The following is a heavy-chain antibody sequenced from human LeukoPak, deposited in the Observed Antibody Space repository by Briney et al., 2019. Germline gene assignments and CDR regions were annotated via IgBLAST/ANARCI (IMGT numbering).Heavy chain of an antibody. CDR1: AYTFTGYY. D-gene: IGHD6-13*01. CDR2: INPNSGGT. J-gene: IGHJ4*02. V-gene: IGHV1-2*02. CDR3: ARTGYSSSYRFTGDY. Sequence: GSLSVSCRASAYTFTGYYMHWVRQAPGQGLEWMGWINPNSGGTNHAQKFQGRVTMTRDTSISTAYMELSRLGSDDAAVYYCARTGYSSSYRFTGDYWGQGTRVTVSS.